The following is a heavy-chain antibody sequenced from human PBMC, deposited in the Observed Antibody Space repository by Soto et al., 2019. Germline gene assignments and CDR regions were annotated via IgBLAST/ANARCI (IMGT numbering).Heavy chain of an antibody. V-gene: IGHV3-23*01. CDR3: AKEPKDEYDFWSGYYIHYYYYGMDV. CDR1: GFTFSSYA. Sequence: GRSLRLSCAASGFTFSSYAMSWVRQAPGKGLEWVSAISGSGGSTYYADSVKGRFTISRDNSKNTLYLQMNSLRAEDTAVYYCAKEPKDEYDFWSGYYIHYYYYGMDVWGQGTTVTVSS. J-gene: IGHJ6*02. D-gene: IGHD3-3*01. CDR2: ISGSGGST.